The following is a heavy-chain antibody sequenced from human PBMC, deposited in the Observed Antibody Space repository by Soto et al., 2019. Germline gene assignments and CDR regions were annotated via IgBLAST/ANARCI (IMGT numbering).Heavy chain of an antibody. CDR3: ARGPPLGY. CDR2: IYHSGST. Sequence: SETLSLTCAVSGGSISSGGYSWSWIRQPPGKGLECIGYIYHSGSTYYGPSLKSRVTISVDRSKNQFSLKLSSVTAADTAVYYCARGPPLGYWGQGTLVTVSS. J-gene: IGHJ4*02. V-gene: IGHV4-30-2*01. CDR1: GGSISSGGYS.